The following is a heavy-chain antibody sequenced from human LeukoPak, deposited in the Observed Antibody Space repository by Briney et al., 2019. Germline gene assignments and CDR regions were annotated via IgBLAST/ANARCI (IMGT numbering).Heavy chain of an antibody. CDR3: ANVGYRSPGGP. D-gene: IGHD5-18*01. Sequence: GGSLRLSCAASGFTFSSYAMSWVRQAPGKGLEWVSAISGSGGSTYYADSVKGRFTISRDNSKNTLYLQMNSLRAEDTAVYYCANVGYRSPGGPWGQGTLVTVSS. CDR1: GFTFSSYA. CDR2: ISGSGGST. J-gene: IGHJ5*02. V-gene: IGHV3-23*01.